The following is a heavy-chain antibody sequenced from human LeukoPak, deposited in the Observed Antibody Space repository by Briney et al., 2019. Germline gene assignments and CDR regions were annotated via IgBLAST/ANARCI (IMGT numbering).Heavy chain of an antibody. J-gene: IGHJ2*01. CDR1: GFTVSSNY. V-gene: IGHV3-53*01. CDR2: IYSGGVT. D-gene: IGHD6-13*01. CDR3: ARAGGGDKQQLVWYFDL. Sequence: GGSLRLSCAASGFTVSSNYMSWVRRAPGKGLERVSLIYSGGVTYYADSVKGRFTISRDNSKNTLYLQMNSLRAEDTAVYYCARAGGGDKQQLVWYFDLWGRGTLVTVSS.